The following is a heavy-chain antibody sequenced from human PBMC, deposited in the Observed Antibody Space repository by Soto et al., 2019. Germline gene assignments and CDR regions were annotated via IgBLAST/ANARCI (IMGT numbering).Heavy chain of an antibody. J-gene: IGHJ6*04. D-gene: IGHD3-22*01. CDR3: VREEGYYDTSGYYSELDV. V-gene: IGHV1-3*01. CDR1: GYTFTSYA. Sequence: ASVKVSCKASGYTFTSYAMHWVRQAPGQRLEWMGWINAGNGNTKYSQKFQGRVTITRDTSASTAYMELSSLRSEDTAVYYCVREEGYYDTSGYYSELDVWGKGTTVTVSS. CDR2: INAGNGNT.